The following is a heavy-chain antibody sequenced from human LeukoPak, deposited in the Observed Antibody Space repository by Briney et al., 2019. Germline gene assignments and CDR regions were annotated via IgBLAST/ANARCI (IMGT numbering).Heavy chain of an antibody. J-gene: IGHJ3*02. Sequence: KPSETLSLTCTVSGVSISSYYWSWIRQPPGKGLEWIGYIYYSGSTNYNPSLKSRVTISVDTSKNQFSLKLSSVTAADTAVYYCARLGGEGATGAFDIWGQGTMVTVSS. V-gene: IGHV4-59*08. CDR3: ARLGGEGATGAFDI. D-gene: IGHD1-26*01. CDR2: IYYSGST. CDR1: GVSISSYY.